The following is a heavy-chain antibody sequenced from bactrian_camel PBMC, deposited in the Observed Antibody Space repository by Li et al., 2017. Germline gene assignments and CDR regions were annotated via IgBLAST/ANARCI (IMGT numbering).Heavy chain of an antibody. J-gene: IGHJ4*01. CDR2: ICRDGDE. Sequence: HVQLVESGGGSVQAGGSLRLSCAASGYDYTAISMAWFRQAPGKEREGVAGICRDGDEYYASSVKGRFTISQDTSKNNLYLEMSGLDVSDTAVCYCGAGRYCSLSYITIWGQGTQVTVS. CDR3: GAGRYCSLSYITI. V-gene: IGHV3S53*01. CDR1: GYDYTAIS. D-gene: IGHD6*01.